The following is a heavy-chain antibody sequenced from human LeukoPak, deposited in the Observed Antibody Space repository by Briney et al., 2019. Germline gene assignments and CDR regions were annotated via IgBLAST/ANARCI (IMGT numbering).Heavy chain of an antibody. CDR3: ARASRCSGGSCYLYYYYYYMDV. D-gene: IGHD2-15*01. CDR2: VFYTGTT. Sequence: SETLSLTCTVSGGSISSYYWSWIRQPPGKGLEWIGYVFYTGTTHYNPSLKSRVTISVDTSKNQFSLQLNSVTPEDTAVYYCARASRCSGGSCYLYYYYYYMDVWGKGTTVTVSS. CDR1: GGSISSYY. J-gene: IGHJ6*03. V-gene: IGHV4-59*12.